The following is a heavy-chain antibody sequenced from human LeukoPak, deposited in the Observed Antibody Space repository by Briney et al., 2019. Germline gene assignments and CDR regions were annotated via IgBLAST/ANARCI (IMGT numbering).Heavy chain of an antibody. D-gene: IGHD6-19*01. Sequence: AGGSLRLSCAASGFTLSSYWMHWVRQAPGKGLVWVSRINSDGTSTTYADSVKGRFTISRDNAKNMLYLQMNSLRAEDTAVYYCATSEARSNGWYVYWGQGTLVTVSS. CDR2: INSDGTST. J-gene: IGHJ4*02. CDR1: GFTLSSYW. CDR3: ATSEARSNGWYVY. V-gene: IGHV3-74*01.